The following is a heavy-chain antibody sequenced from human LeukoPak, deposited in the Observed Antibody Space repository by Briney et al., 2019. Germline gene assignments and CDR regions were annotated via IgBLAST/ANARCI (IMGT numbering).Heavy chain of an antibody. CDR1: GGTFSSYA. Sequence: ASVKVSCKASGGTFSSYAISWVRQAPGQGLEWMGGIIPIFGTANYAQKFQGRVTITADKSTSTAYMELSSLRSDDTAVYYCARDPATSGSYYTEFDYWGQGTLVTVSS. V-gene: IGHV1-69*06. D-gene: IGHD3-10*01. J-gene: IGHJ4*02. CDR3: ARDPATSGSYYTEFDY. CDR2: IIPIFGTA.